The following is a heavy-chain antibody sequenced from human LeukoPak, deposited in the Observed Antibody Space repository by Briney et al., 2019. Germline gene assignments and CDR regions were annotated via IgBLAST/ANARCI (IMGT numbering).Heavy chain of an antibody. CDR3: ARDLERYYDLEGRSGY. CDR2: ISAHNGNA. Sequence: ASVKVSCKTSGYTFTGYGINWVRQAPGQGLEWMGRISAHNGNANYAQKFQGRVTMTTDTLATTAYMELRSLRSDDTAVYYCARDLERYYDLEGRSGYWGQGTLVTVSS. V-gene: IGHV1-18*01. CDR1: GYTFTGYG. J-gene: IGHJ4*02. D-gene: IGHD3-3*01.